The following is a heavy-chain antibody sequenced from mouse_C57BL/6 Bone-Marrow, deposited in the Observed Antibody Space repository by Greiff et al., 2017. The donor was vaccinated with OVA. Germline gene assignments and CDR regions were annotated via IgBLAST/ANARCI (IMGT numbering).Heavy chain of an antibody. D-gene: IGHD1-1*01. CDR2: SYAGSGNT. CDR3: ARWEKIPTGGRYYYAMDY. Sequence: QVQLKQSGAELVRPGASVKLSCTASGYTFTDYYINWVKQRPGQGLEWIARSYAGSGNTYYNEKFKGKATLTADKSSSNAYMQLSSLTSEDSAVYYCARWEKIPTGGRYYYAMDYWGQGTSVTVSS. CDR1: GYTFTDYY. V-gene: IGHV1-76*01. J-gene: IGHJ4*01.